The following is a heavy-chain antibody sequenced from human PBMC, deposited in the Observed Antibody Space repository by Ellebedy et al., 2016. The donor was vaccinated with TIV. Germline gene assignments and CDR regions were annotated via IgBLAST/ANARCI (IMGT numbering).Heavy chain of an antibody. CDR3: ARDVGQWLVRYFFDY. J-gene: IGHJ4*02. Sequence: ASVKVSCKASGYIFTGYYIHWVRQAPGQGLEWMGWINPNSGATHYAQKFQGRVTMRRDTSISTAYMELSRLTSDDTAVYYCARDVGQWLVRYFFDYWGQGTLVTVSS. V-gene: IGHV1-2*02. D-gene: IGHD6-19*01. CDR2: INPNSGAT. CDR1: GYIFTGYY.